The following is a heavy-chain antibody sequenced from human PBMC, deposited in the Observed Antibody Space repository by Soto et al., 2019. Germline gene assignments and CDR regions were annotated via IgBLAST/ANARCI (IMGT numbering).Heavy chain of an antibody. Sequence: EVQLVESGGGLVQPGGPLRLSCAASGFSFSSYWMSWVRQAPGKGLEWVANINQDGSAKYYVESVEGRFTVSRDNAKNSLYLQMDSLRAEDTAVYYCAPWGGTCNSSSCYGGYWGQGTLVTVSS. D-gene: IGHD2-2*01. CDR1: GFSFSSYW. CDR3: APWGGTCNSSSCYGGY. CDR2: INQDGSAK. V-gene: IGHV3-7*01. J-gene: IGHJ4*02.